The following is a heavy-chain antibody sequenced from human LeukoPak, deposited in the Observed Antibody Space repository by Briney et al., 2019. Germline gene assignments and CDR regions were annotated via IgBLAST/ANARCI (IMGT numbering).Heavy chain of an antibody. CDR3: AIGSLNMVNDAFDI. D-gene: IGHD3-10*01. CDR1: GFIFSSYG. V-gene: IGHV3-30*02. Sequence: PGGSLRLSCAASGFIFSSYGMHCVRQAPAKGLEWVAFIRYDGSRKYYADSVKGRFTISRDNSKNTLYLQMTILRAQDTAMYYCAIGSLNMVNDAFDIWGQGTMVSVSS. J-gene: IGHJ3*02. CDR2: IRYDGSRK.